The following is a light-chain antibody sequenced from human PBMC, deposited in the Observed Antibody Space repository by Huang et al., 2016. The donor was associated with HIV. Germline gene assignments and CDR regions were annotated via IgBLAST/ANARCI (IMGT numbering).Light chain of an antibody. Sequence: EIVMTQSPATMSVSPGGRATLSCRARQSVRSDLAWYQHKPGQAPRVLIYGASTRATGVPARFSGSGSETEFTLTISSLQSEDFALYYCQQYNNWPRTFGQGTKVEIK. J-gene: IGKJ1*01. V-gene: IGKV3-15*01. CDR3: QQYNNWPRT. CDR2: GAS. CDR1: QSVRSD.